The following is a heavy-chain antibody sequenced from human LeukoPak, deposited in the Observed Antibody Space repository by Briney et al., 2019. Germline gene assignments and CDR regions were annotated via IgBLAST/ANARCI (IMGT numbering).Heavy chain of an antibody. D-gene: IGHD3-22*01. Sequence: GGSLRLSCAASGFTFSSYAMHWVRQAPGKGLEWVAVISYDGSNKYYADSVKGRFTISRDNSKNTLYLQMNSLRAEDTAVYYCASGITMIGAGAFDIWGQGTMVTVSS. CDR1: GFTFSSYA. CDR3: ASGITMIGAGAFDI. CDR2: ISYDGSNK. V-gene: IGHV3-30-3*01. J-gene: IGHJ3*02.